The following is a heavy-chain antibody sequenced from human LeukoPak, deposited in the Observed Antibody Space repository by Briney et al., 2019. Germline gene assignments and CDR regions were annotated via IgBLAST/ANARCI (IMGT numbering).Heavy chain of an antibody. V-gene: IGHV3-30*02. CDR3: ARGWGISADGYGLFDY. D-gene: IGHD6-13*01. CDR2: IRYDGSNQ. CDR1: GFTFSAYG. Sequence: GGSLRLSCVASGFTFSAYGLHWVRQPPGKGLEWVAFIRYDGSNQYYADSVKGRLTISRDNSKNMLFLQMNSLRAEDTAVYYCARGWGISADGYGLFDYWGQGTLVTVSS. J-gene: IGHJ4*02.